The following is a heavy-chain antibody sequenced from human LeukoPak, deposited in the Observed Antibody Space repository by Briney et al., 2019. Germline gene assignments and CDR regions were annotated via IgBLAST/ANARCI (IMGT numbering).Heavy chain of an antibody. CDR1: GFTFSSYA. CDR3: AKPPPDSSSWLFDY. Sequence: QTGGSLRLSCAASGFTFSSYAMSWVRQAPGKGLKWVSTISDNGGSTYYADSVKGRFTISRDNSKNTLYLQMNSLRAEDTAVYYCAKPPPDSSSWLFDYWGQGALVTVSS. V-gene: IGHV3-23*01. CDR2: ISDNGGST. J-gene: IGHJ4*02. D-gene: IGHD6-13*01.